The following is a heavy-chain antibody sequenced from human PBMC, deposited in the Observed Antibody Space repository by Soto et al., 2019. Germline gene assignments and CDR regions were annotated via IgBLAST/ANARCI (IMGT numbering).Heavy chain of an antibody. CDR2: ISTDNGNT. V-gene: IGHV1-18*01. CDR3: ARDPYYCLMVNDPDRYSMDV. J-gene: IGHJ6*02. CDR1: GYTFTPYD. D-gene: IGHD2-8*01. Sequence: QVQLVQSGAEVKKPGASVKVSCKASGYTFTPYDITWVRQAPGQGLEWMGRISTDNGNTHSPQSIQGRLTMTTDTSTTTAYMEVRSLRSDDTTVYYWARDPYYCLMVNDPDRYSMDVWGQGTTVTVSS.